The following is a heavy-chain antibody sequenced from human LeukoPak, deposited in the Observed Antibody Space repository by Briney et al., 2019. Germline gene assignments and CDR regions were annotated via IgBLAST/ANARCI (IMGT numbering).Heavy chain of an antibody. J-gene: IGHJ6*02. CDR3: ARDQGTDYGMDV. Sequence: ASVKVSCKASGYTFTGYYMHWVRQAPGQGLEWMGWINPNSGGTNYAQEFQGRVTMTRDTSISTAYMELSRLRSDDTAVYYCARDQGTDYGMDVWGQGTTVTVSS. CDR1: GYTFTGYY. V-gene: IGHV1-2*02. D-gene: IGHD1-1*01. CDR2: INPNSGGT.